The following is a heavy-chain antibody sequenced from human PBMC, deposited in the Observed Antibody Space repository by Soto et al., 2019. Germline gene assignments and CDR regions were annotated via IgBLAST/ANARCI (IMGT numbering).Heavy chain of an antibody. CDR2: IKHSGSS. D-gene: IGHD6-19*01. Sequence: QVQQQPWGAGLLKPSATLSLTCAVYAGSFSHYYWNWIRQSPGNGLEWIGKIKHSGSSNYNPSLRSRVSISVDMSKNQFSLRLTSVTAADTAVYYCARGGSSDWQVALDIWGQGTMVTVSS. CDR3: ARGGSSDWQVALDI. J-gene: IGHJ3*02. CDR1: AGSFSHYY. V-gene: IGHV4-34*01.